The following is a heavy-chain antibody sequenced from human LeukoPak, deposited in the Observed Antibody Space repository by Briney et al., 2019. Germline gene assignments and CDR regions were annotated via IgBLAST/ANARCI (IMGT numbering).Heavy chain of an antibody. Sequence: GGSLRLSCAASGFTFSNYAMSWDRQAPGKGLEWVSTISGSGGSTYYADSVKGRFTISRDNSKDTLYLQMNSLRAEDTAIYYCAKIRVPSCGAGSCYSDYWGQGTLVTVSP. CDR2: ISGSGGST. CDR3: AKIRVPSCGAGSCYSDY. J-gene: IGHJ4*02. D-gene: IGHD2-15*01. V-gene: IGHV3-23*01. CDR1: GFTFSNYA.